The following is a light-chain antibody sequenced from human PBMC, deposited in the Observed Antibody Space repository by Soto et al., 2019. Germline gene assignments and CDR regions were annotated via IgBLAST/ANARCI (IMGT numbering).Light chain of an antibody. J-gene: IGLJ1*01. CDR1: SSNLGAGYL. CDR2: DNN. Sequence: QSVLTQPPSVSGAPGHRVSISCTGTSSNLGAGYLVHWYQQFPGTAPKLLIYDNNNRPSGVPDRFSGSKSGTSASLAITGLQAEDEADYYCQSYDSSLSGDVFGDGTKLTVL. V-gene: IGLV1-40*01. CDR3: QSYDSSLSGDV.